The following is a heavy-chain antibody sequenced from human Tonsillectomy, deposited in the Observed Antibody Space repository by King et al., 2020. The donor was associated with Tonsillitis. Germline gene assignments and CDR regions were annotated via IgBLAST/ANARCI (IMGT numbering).Heavy chain of an antibody. CDR2: IYYSGGT. Sequence: QLQESGPGLLKPSETLSLTCTFSGGSISSYYWSWIRQPPGKGLEWIGEIYYSGGTNYNPSLKSRVTISVDTSKNQFSLKLSSVTAADTAVYYCARYGQLRGAFDVWGQGTMVTVSS. V-gene: IGHV4-59*08. CDR1: GGSISSYY. CDR3: ARYGQLRGAFDV. D-gene: IGHD5-24*01. J-gene: IGHJ3*01.